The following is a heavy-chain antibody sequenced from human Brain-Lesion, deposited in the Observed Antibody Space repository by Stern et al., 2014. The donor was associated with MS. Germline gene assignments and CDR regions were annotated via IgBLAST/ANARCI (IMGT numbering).Heavy chain of an antibody. CDR2: IIPFLDTT. CDR3: ASSVVASGH. D-gene: IGHD2-21*01. CDR1: GGPFTKHP. Sequence: QVQLVQSGAEVKKPGSSVKVSCKASGGPFTKHPITWRRQPPGQGLEWMAGIIPFLDTTTYAQNFQCSTPLPAAQSNGENTQEISSLRSDDTAVYYCASSVVASGHWGQGTLVIVS. V-gene: IGHV1-69*01. J-gene: IGHJ4*02.